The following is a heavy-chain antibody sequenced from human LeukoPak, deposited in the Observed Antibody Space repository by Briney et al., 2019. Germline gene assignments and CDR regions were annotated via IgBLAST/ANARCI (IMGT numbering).Heavy chain of an antibody. V-gene: IGHV4-39*01. Sequence: MTSETLSPTCTVSGGSVSSGSYYWSWIRQPPGKGLEWIGSIYYSGSTYYNPSLKSRVTISVDTSKNQFSLKLSSVTAADTAVYYCARPYEGYRSHDDAFDIWGQGTMVTVSS. J-gene: IGHJ3*02. CDR1: GGSVSSGSYY. CDR3: ARPYEGYRSHDDAFDI. CDR2: IYYSGST. D-gene: IGHD5-18*01.